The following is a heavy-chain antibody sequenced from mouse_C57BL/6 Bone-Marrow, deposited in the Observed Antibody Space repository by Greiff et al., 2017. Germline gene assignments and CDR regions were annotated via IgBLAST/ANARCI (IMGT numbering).Heavy chain of an antibody. J-gene: IGHJ4*01. V-gene: IGHV1-64*01. CDR3: ARSTVVATDAMDY. Sequence: QVQLQQPGAELVKPGASVKLSCKASGYTFTSYWMHWVKQRPGQGLEWIGMIHPNSGSTNYNEKFKSKATLTVDNSSSTAYMQLSSLTSEDSAVYYCARSTVVATDAMDYWGQGTSVTVSS. CDR1: GYTFTSYW. CDR2: IHPNSGST. D-gene: IGHD1-1*01.